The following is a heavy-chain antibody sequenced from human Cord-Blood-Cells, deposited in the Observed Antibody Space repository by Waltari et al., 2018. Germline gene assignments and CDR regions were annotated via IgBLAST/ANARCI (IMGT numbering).Heavy chain of an antibody. J-gene: IGHJ4*02. Sequence: QLQLQESGPGLVKPSETLSLTCTVSGGSISSSSYYWGWIRQPPGKGLEWIGSIYYSGSTYYNPSLKSRVTISVDTSKNQFSLKLGSVTAADTAVYYCARQYYDSSGYYPFEYWGQGTLVTVSS. V-gene: IGHV4-39*01. CDR3: ARQYYDSSGYYPFEY. D-gene: IGHD3-22*01. CDR1: GGSISSSSYY. CDR2: IYYSGST.